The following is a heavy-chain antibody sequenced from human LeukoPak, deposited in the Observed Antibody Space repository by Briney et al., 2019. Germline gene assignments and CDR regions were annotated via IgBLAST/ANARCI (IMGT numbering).Heavy chain of an antibody. CDR1: GGTFSSYA. J-gene: IGHJ4*02. CDR2: IIPIFGIA. Sequence: ASVKVYCKASGGTFSSYAISWARQAPGQGLEWMGRIIPIFGIANYAQKFQGRVTITADKSTSTAYMELSSLRSEDTAVYYCARASDGDYFGIFDYWGQGTLVTVSS. CDR3: ARASDGDYFGIFDY. D-gene: IGHD4-17*01. V-gene: IGHV1-69*04.